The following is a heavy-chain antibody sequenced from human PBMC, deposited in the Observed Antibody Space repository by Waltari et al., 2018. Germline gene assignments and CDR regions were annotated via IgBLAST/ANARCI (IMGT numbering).Heavy chain of an antibody. V-gene: IGHV3-23*01. Sequence: EVHLLESGGDLVQTGGSLRLSCAASGFAFSNSAMSGVRQAPGKGREWVSLIRRRCGSANDVDSVQGRFTISRDDAKNALQLQMNSLRVEDTAIHYCARVSKGIHFDYWGQGTLVTVAS. J-gene: IGHJ4*02. CDR2: IRRRCGSA. CDR3: ARVSKGIHFDY. CDR1: GFAFSNSA.